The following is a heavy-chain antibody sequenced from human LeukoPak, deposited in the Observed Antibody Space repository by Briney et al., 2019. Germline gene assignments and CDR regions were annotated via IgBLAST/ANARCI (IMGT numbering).Heavy chain of an antibody. CDR1: GFTFNSYP. CDR2: ISYDGSNK. Sequence: PGGSLRLSCAASGFTFNSYPIHWVRQAPGKGLEWVAVISYDGSNKYYADSVKGRFTISRDNSKNTLYLQMNSLRTEDTAVYYCARGTQSYYDFWSGYFDYWGQGTLVTVSS. D-gene: IGHD3-3*01. J-gene: IGHJ4*02. V-gene: IGHV3-30*04. CDR3: ARGTQSYYDFWSGYFDY.